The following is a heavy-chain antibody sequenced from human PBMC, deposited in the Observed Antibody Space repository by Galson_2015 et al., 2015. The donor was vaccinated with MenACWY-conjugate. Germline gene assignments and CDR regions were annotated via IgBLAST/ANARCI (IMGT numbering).Heavy chain of an antibody. CDR2: IYYIGSN. CDR3: ARHPYYDRRHFDI. CDR1: GGSISSHY. J-gene: IGHJ3*02. Sequence: ETLSLTCTVSGGSISSHYWSWIRQPPGKGLEWIGYIYYIGSNNYNPSLRSRVTISVDTSKNQFSLKLSSVTAADTAVYYCARHPYYDRRHFDIWGQGTMVTVSS. D-gene: IGHD3-22*01. V-gene: IGHV4-59*08.